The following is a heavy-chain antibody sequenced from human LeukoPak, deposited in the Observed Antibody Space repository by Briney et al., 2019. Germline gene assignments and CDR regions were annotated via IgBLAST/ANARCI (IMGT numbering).Heavy chain of an antibody. CDR2: ISSSSSYI. J-gene: IGHJ5*02. D-gene: IGHD3-22*01. CDR3: ARDNDYYDSSGYHNWFDP. CDR1: GFTFSSYS. Sequence: AGGSLRLSCAASGFTFSSYSMNWVRQAPGKGLEWVSSISSSSSYIYYADSVKGRFTISRDNAKNSLYLQMNSLRAEDTAVYYCARDNDYYDSSGYHNWFDPWGQGTLVTVSS. V-gene: IGHV3-21*01.